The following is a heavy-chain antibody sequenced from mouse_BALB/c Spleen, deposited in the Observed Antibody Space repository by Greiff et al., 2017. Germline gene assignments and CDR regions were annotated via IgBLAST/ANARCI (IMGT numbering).Heavy chain of an antibody. J-gene: IGHJ3*01. CDR2: ISSGSSTI. CDR3: ARGTTATGFAY. D-gene: IGHD1-2*01. Sequence: DVKLVESGGGLVQPGGSRKLSCAASGFTFSSFGMHWVRQAPEKGLEWVAYISSGSSTIYYADTVKGRFTISRDNPKNTLFLQMTSLRSEDTAMYYCARGTTATGFAYWGQGTLVTVSA. CDR1: GFTFSSFG. V-gene: IGHV5-17*02.